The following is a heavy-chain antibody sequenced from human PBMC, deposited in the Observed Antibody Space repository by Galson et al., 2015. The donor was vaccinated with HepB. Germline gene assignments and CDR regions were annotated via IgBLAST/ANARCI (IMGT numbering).Heavy chain of an antibody. CDR2: IYHSGST. CDR3: ARDQRDRIDSSGYYLPYYYYGMDV. J-gene: IGHJ6*02. V-gene: IGHV4-4*02. D-gene: IGHD3-22*01. CDR1: GGSISSSNW. Sequence: LSLTCAVSGGSISSSNWWSWVRQPPGKGLEWIGEIYHSGSTNYDPSLKSRVTISVDKPKNQFSLKLSSVTAADTAVYYCARDQRDRIDSSGYYLPYYYYGMDVWGQGTTVTVSS.